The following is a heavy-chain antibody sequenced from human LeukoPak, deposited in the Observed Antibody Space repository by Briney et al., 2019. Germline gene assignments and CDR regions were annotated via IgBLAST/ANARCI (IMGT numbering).Heavy chain of an antibody. CDR3: ARGLELGYCSGASCYIWFDP. Sequence: SETLSLTCVVSGVSFSGYYWSWVRQPPGKGLEWIGEINHGGRTNYSPSLKRRVTISLHTSKTHFSLNLSSVTAADTAVYYCARGLELGYCSGASCYIWFDPWGQGTLVTVSS. V-gene: IGHV4-34*01. J-gene: IGHJ5*02. CDR2: INHGGRT. CDR1: GVSFSGYY. D-gene: IGHD2-2*02.